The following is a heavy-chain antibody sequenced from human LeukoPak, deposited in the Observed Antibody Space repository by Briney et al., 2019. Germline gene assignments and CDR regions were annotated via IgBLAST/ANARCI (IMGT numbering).Heavy chain of an antibody. CDR3: AKVRSPGYSYGADN. Sequence: GGSLRLSCAASGFTFSSYWMSWVRQAPGKGLEGVAFISYDGSNKYYADSVKGRFTISRENSKNTLFLQMNSLRVEDTAVYYCAKVRSPGYSYGADNWGQGTLVTVSS. D-gene: IGHD5-18*01. CDR1: GFTFSSYW. CDR2: ISYDGSNK. V-gene: IGHV3-30*18. J-gene: IGHJ4*02.